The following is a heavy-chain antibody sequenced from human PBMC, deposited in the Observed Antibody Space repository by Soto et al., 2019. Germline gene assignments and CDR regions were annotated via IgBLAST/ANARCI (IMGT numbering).Heavy chain of an antibody. CDR3: ARAPVGLDTISYFDY. Sequence: SETLALTCPFSCDSFSSVGFHLSSLRHPPGKGLEWIGYIYNGGSTYYRPSLESRMHMSLDATRNHYSLRLTSVTAAGTAVYFCARAPVGLDTISYFDYWGQGKLVTVSS. V-gene: IGHV4-30-4*01. CDR2: IYNGGST. J-gene: IGHJ4*02. D-gene: IGHD3-3*01. CDR1: CDSFSSVGFH.